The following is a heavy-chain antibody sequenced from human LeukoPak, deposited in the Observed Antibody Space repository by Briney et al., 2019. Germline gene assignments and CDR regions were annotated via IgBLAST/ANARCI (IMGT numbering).Heavy chain of an antibody. J-gene: IGHJ5*02. CDR3: ARRTKRGRWFDP. CDR2: INHSGST. D-gene: IGHD3-10*01. Sequence: PSETLSLTCAVYGGSFSGYYWSWIRQPPGKGLEWIGEINHSGSTNYNPSLKSRVTISVDTSKNQFSLKLSSVTAADTAVYYCARRTKRGRWFDPWGQGTLVTVSS. CDR1: GGSFSGYY. V-gene: IGHV4-34*01.